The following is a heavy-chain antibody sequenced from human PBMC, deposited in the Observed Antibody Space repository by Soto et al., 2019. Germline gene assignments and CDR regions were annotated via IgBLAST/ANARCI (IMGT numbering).Heavy chain of an antibody. V-gene: IGHV4-34*01. D-gene: IGHD3-22*01. CDR3: STRAYDTNGYYRFDP. CDR1: GGSFSGHS. CDR2: INHSGRV. J-gene: IGHJ5*01. Sequence: SETLSLTCTVYGGSFSGHSWTWIRQSPGKGLEWIGDINHSGRVNYSPSLKSRVTISLDTSKNQFSLTLSAVTAADTAMYYCSTRAYDTNGYYRFDPWGQGTLVTVSS.